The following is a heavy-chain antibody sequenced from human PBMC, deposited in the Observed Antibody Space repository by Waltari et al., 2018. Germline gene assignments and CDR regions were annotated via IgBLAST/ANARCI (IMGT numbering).Heavy chain of an antibody. D-gene: IGHD3-10*01. CDR2: IHMNDVR. J-gene: IGHJ2*01. V-gene: IGHV3-53*01. Sequence: EVQLVESGGGLIQPGGSLRLSCAASGFMVRHHSMTCVRRAPGKGLEWVSVIHMNDVRDYADSVEGRFTISRDSFKNTLYLQMNSLRGDDSAVYYCARATMLRGPIVRHGDWYFDLWGRGTLVTVSS. CDR1: GFMVRHHS. CDR3: ARATMLRGPIVRHGDWYFDL.